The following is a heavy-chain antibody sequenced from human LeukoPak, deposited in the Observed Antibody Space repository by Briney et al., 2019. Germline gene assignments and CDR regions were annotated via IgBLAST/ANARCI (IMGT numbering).Heavy chain of an antibody. D-gene: IGHD1-1*01. CDR3: ARAQLNLLVDFRMDV. V-gene: IGHV4-59*01. J-gene: IGHJ6*02. Sequence: PSETLSLTCTVSGGSITTYYWTWIRQPPGKGLEWIGYINYSGSTNYNPSLKSRVTISVDTSKNQFSLKLSSVTAADTAVYYCARAQLNLLVDFRMDVWGQGTTVTVPS. CDR1: GGSITTYY. CDR2: INYSGST.